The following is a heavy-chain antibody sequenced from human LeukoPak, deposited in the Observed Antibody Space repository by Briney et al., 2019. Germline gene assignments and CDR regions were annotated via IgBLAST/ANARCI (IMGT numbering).Heavy chain of an antibody. CDR3: AKDVTIVGASGPDI. V-gene: IGHV3-21*01. D-gene: IGHD1-26*01. J-gene: IGHJ3*02. CDR1: GFTFSSYS. CDR2: ISSSSSYI. Sequence: PGGSLRLSCAASGFTFSSYSMNWVRQAPEKGLEWVSSISSSSSYIYYADSVKGRFTISRDNSKNTLYLQMNSLRAEDTAVYYCAKDVTIVGASGPDIWAKGQWSPSLQ.